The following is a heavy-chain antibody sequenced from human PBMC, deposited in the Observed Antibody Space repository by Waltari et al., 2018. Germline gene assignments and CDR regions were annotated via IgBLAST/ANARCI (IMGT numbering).Heavy chain of an antibody. CDR3: ARDLYDSRVPGDYFDY. V-gene: IGHV1-2*02. J-gene: IGHJ4*02. Sequence: QVHLVQSGAEVRKPGASVKVHCKGSGYTFTGYYIPWLRQAPGQGLEWMGWIDPNTGGTKLAQKFQGRVTMTRDTSINTVYMELSSLGSDDTAVYYCARDLYDSRVPGDYFDYWGQGTLVTVSS. D-gene: IGHD3-16*01. CDR2: IDPNTGGT. CDR1: GYTFTGYY.